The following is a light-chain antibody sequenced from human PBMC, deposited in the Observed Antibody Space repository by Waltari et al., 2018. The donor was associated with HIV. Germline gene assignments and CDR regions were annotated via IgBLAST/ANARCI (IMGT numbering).Light chain of an antibody. V-gene: IGLV6-57*02. CDR3: QSYDSNNQGV. CDR2: ENN. Sequence: NFMLTQPHSVSESPGKTVIISCTGSSGSIAGNDVQGFQQRPGSAPTTGIYENNQRPSGVPDRFSGSIDTSSNSASLTISGLKTDDEADYYCQSYDSNNQGVIGGGTKLTVL. J-gene: IGLJ3*02. CDR1: SGSIAGND.